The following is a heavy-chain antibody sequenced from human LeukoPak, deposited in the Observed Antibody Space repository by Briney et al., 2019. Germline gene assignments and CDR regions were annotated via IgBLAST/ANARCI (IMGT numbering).Heavy chain of an antibody. Sequence: ASVKVSCKVSGYTLTELSMHWVRQAPGKGLEWMGGFDPEDGETIYAQKFQGRVTMTEDTSTDTAYMELRSLRSDDTAVYYCASFVESSGWYRNAFDIWGQGTMVTVSS. CDR1: GYTLTELS. CDR3: ASFVESSGWYRNAFDI. J-gene: IGHJ3*02. D-gene: IGHD6-19*01. CDR2: FDPEDGET. V-gene: IGHV1-24*01.